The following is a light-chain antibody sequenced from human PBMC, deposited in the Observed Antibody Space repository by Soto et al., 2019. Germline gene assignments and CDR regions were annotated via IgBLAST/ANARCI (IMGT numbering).Light chain of an antibody. CDR1: SSDVGGYNY. J-gene: IGLJ1*01. CDR3: SSYAGSNNPLYV. Sequence: QSVLTQPPSASVSPGQSVTISCTGTSSDVGGYNYVSWYQQHPGKAPKLMIYEVSKRPSGVPDRFSGSKSGNTASLTVPGLQAEDEADYYCSSYAGSNNPLYVFGTGTKVTVL. CDR2: EVS. V-gene: IGLV2-8*01.